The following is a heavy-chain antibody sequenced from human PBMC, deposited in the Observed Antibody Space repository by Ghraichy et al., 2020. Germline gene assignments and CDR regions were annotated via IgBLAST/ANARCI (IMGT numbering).Heavy chain of an antibody. CDR2: INHSGST. D-gene: IGHD3-22*01. CDR1: GGSFSGYY. J-gene: IGHJ4*02. Sequence: SETLSLTCDVYGGSFSGYYWSWIRQPPGKGLEWIGEINHSGSTNYNPSLKSRVTLSVDTSKNQISLKLISVTAADTAVDYCARGGYPFDYWGQGTLVTVSS. V-gene: IGHV4-34*01. CDR3: ARGGYPFDY.